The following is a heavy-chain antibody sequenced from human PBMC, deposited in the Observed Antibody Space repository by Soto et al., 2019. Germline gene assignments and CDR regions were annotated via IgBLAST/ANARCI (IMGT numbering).Heavy chain of an antibody. V-gene: IGHV4-39*01. Sequence: SEALCLTCTGSGGPIRRSSYYWVCIRLAPGKGLEWIGSIYYSGSTYYNPSLKSRVTISVDTSKNQFSLKLSSVTAADTAVYYCARRLYYDSSGFEGGGMDVWGQGTTVT. CDR3: ARRLYYDSSGFEGGGMDV. D-gene: IGHD3-22*01. J-gene: IGHJ6*02. CDR1: GGPIRRSSYY. CDR2: IYYSGST.